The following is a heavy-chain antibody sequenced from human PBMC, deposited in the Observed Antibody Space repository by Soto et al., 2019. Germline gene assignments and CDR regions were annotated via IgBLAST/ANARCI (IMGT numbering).Heavy chain of an antibody. Sequence: QVQLVQAGDEVKKPGASVKVSCKASGYIFVNYGSAWVRQAPGQGLEWMGWISPYTGNTHSATKIQGRLTMTTDTSTSTAYMDLGSLTSEDTAVYYCVMVDNYVTPTPQDVWGQGTTVTVSS. J-gene: IGHJ6*02. D-gene: IGHD3-16*01. CDR1: GYIFVNYG. V-gene: IGHV1-18*01. CDR2: ISPYTGNT. CDR3: VMVDNYVTPTPQDV.